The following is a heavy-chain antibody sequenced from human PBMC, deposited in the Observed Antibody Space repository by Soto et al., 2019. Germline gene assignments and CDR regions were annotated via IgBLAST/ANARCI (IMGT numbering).Heavy chain of an antibody. J-gene: IGHJ4*02. CDR2: ISGSGGST. CDR3: AKDGSWGDHYYFDN. D-gene: IGHD2-21*02. V-gene: IGHV3-23*01. CDR1: VFMFSSYA. Sequence: WWSLRLSCSVSVFMFSSYAMTWFRQAPGKGLEWVSSISGSGGSTYYSDSVRGRFTISRDNSKKMLYLEMNSLKGDDTAVYYCAKDGSWGDHYYFDNWGQGTLVTVSS.